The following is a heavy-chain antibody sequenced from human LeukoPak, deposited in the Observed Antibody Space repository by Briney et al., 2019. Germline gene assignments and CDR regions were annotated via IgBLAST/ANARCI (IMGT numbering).Heavy chain of an antibody. J-gene: IGHJ4*02. Sequence: PGGSLRLSCAASGFTFSNYSMNWVRQAPGKGLEWVSSISSSSSYIYYADSVKGRFTISRDNAKNSPYLQMNSLRAEDTAVYYCARDIGSGGPFDYWGQGTLVTVSS. CDR1: GFTFSNYS. V-gene: IGHV3-21*01. D-gene: IGHD2-8*02. CDR3: ARDIGSGGPFDY. CDR2: ISSSSSYI.